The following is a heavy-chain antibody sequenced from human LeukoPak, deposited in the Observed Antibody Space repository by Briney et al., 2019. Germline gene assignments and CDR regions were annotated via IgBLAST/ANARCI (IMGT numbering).Heavy chain of an antibody. V-gene: IGHV3-7*01. CDR1: GFTFSSYW. CDR2: IKQDGSEK. D-gene: IGHD4-23*01. J-gene: IGHJ4*02. Sequence: GGSLRLSCAASGFTFSSYWMSWARQAPGKGLEWVANIKQDGSEKYYVDSVKGRFTISRDNAKNSLYLQMNSLRAEDTAVYYCAQSGDRWYYFDYWGQGTLVTVSS. CDR3: AQSGDRWYYFDY.